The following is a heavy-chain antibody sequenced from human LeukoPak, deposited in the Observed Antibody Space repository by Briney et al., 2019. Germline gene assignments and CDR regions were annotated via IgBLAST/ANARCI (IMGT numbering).Heavy chain of an antibody. CDR3: ARVDERRNANKIDF. Sequence: TSETLSLTCAVYGVAFSGFYWGWIRQRPGKGLEWIGEINLSGSTNNNLSLKSRVTISVDTSKNQFSLKLSSVTAADTAVYYCARVDERRNANKIDFWGQGTLVTVSS. V-gene: IGHV4-34*01. J-gene: IGHJ4*02. CDR1: GVAFSGFY. CDR2: INLSGST. D-gene: IGHD1-1*01.